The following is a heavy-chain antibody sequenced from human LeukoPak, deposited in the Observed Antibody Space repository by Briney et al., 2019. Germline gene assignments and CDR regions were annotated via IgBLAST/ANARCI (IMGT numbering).Heavy chain of an antibody. Sequence: PSETLSLTCTVSGGSISSSTYYWGWIRQPPGKGLEWIGSIFCSGNTYYNPSLKSRVTISVDTSKNQFSLKLSSVTAADTAVYYCARRSRYFDWSPDYYYMDVWGKGTTVTVSS. D-gene: IGHD3-9*01. V-gene: IGHV4-39*01. CDR2: IFCSGNT. J-gene: IGHJ6*03. CDR1: GGSISSSTYY. CDR3: ARRSRYFDWSPDYYYMDV.